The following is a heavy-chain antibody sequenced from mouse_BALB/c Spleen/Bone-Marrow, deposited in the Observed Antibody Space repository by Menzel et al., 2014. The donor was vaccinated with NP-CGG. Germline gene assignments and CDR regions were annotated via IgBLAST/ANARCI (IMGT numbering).Heavy chain of an antibody. J-gene: IGHJ3*01. D-gene: IGHD2-1*01. Sequence: EVQRVESGGGLVQPGGSLKLSCAASGFDFSRYWMNWVRQAPGKGLEWIGEINPDSSTINYTPSLKDKFIISRDNAKNTLYLQMSKVRSEVTALYYGAREGNYGNSWFAYWGQGTLVTVSA. CDR1: GFDFSRYW. CDR2: INPDSSTI. V-gene: IGHV4-1*02. CDR3: AREGNYGNSWFAY.